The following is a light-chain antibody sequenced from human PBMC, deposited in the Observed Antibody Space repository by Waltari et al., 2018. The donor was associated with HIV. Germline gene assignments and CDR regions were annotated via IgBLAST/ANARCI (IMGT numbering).Light chain of an antibody. CDR2: EFN. Sequence: SALSQPPSVSGSPGQTITVPRVGTSRDLGTYKLVSWYQQHHGKAPKLMFDEFNNRPSGVSDRFSGSKSGNTASRTISGLQAEDEADDYCCSYASSLSWVFGGGTKVTVL. CDR3: CSYASSLSWV. J-gene: IGLJ3*02. V-gene: IGLV2-23*02. CDR1: SRDLGTYKL.